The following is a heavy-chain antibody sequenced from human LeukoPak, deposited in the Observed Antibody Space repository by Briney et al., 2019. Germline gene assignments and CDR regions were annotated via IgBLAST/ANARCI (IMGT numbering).Heavy chain of an antibody. V-gene: IGHV4-39*07. D-gene: IGHD3-10*01. Sequence: SETLSLTCTVSGGSINYGGWIRQPPGKGLEWIGSLYYSGTTHYNPSLKSRVTISVDKSKNQFSLKLSSVTAVDTAVYYCARKENVYYYFDYWGQGTLVTVSS. CDR3: ARKENVYYYFDY. CDR2: LYYSGTT. CDR1: GGSINY. J-gene: IGHJ4*02.